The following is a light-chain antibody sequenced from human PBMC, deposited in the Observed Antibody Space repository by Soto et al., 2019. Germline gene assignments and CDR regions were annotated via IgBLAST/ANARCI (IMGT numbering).Light chain of an antibody. CDR2: EAS. CDR3: QQYNTYSWT. CDR1: QSIGNW. J-gene: IGKJ1*01. Sequence: DIQMTQSPSTLSASVGDRVTITCRASQSIGNWLAWFQQKPGKAPKVLIYEASSLKSGVPSRFSGSGSGTEFTLTISSLQPDDFAIYYCQQYNTYSWTFGQGTIVEIK. V-gene: IGKV1-5*01.